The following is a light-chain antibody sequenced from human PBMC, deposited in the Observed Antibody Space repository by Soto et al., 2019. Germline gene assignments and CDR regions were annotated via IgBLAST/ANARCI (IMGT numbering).Light chain of an antibody. Sequence: DIQLTQSPSFLSASVGDRVTITCRASQGISSYLAWYQQKPGKAPKLLIYEASTLQSGVPSRFRGSGSGTEFTLTISSLQPDDFATYHCQQYNSYSRTFGQGTKVDI. V-gene: IGKV1-9*01. CDR3: QQYNSYSRT. CDR1: QGISSY. J-gene: IGKJ1*01. CDR2: EAS.